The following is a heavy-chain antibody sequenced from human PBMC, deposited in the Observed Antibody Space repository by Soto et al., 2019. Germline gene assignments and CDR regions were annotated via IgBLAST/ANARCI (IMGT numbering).Heavy chain of an antibody. J-gene: IGHJ4*02. CDR1: GYTFVNYE. CDR3: AREQAMDY. Sequence: QVQLVQSGAEVKKPGASVKVSCKSSGYTFVNYEINWVGKATGQGLEWLGWMNPHSGVTVYAHNFQVRVTMTRNTSITTAYIELNSLKSEDTAAYYCAREQAMDYWGQGNLVTVSS. V-gene: IGHV1-8*01. CDR2: MNPHSGVT.